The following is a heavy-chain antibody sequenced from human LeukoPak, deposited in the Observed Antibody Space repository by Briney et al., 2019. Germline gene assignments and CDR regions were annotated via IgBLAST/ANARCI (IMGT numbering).Heavy chain of an antibody. CDR1: GFTFSSYG. V-gene: IGHV3-33*01. J-gene: IGHJ6*02. CDR2: IWYDGSNK. CDR3: ARDGAGSTSCYRCYYYGMDV. Sequence: GGSLRLSCAPSGFTFSSYGMHWVRQAPGKGLEWVAVIWYDGSNKYYADSVKGRFTISRDNSKNTLYLQMNSLRAEDTAVYYRARDGAGSTSCYRCYYYGMDVWGQGTTVTVSS. D-gene: IGHD2-2*02.